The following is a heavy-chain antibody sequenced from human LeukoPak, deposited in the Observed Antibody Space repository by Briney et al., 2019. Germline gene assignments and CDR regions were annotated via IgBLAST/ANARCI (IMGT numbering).Heavy chain of an antibody. V-gene: IGHV3-30-3*01. J-gene: IGHJ4*02. Sequence: GGSLRLSCAASGITFSSCTFHWVRQAPGKGLEWVAVISYDGSNKYNTDSVKGRFTISRDNSKNTLYLQMNSLRPEDTAVYYCAREGYTSGYYSTLYFFDYWGQGALVTVSS. CDR2: ISYDGSNK. D-gene: IGHD3-22*01. CDR1: GITFSSCT. CDR3: AREGYTSGYYSTLYFFDY.